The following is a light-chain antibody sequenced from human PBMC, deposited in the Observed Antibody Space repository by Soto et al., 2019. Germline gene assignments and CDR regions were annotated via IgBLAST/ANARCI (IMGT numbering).Light chain of an antibody. Sequence: DIQMTQSPSTLSAAVGDRVAITCRASQRINNWLAWYQLKPGKAPKLLIYDASTLESVVPSRFSGSGSGTEFTLTIRSLQPEDFATYYCQQYASYSPTFGQGTKVGIK. CDR1: QRINNW. V-gene: IGKV1-5*01. CDR3: QQYASYSPT. CDR2: DAS. J-gene: IGKJ1*01.